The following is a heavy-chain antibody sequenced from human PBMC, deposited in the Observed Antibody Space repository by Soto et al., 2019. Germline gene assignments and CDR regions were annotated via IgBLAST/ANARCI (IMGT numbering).Heavy chain of an antibody. V-gene: IGHV3-23*01. J-gene: IGHJ4*02. Sequence: VQLLESGGGLVQPGGSLRLSCAASGFTFSSYAMTWVRQTPGKGLEWVSVISGSGGTTYYADSVKGRFTISRDNSKRSLYLQMNSLRAEDTAVYYCARRKSTEYFFDYWGQGTLVTVSS. CDR1: GFTFSSYA. CDR2: ISGSGGTT. D-gene: IGHD3-10*01. CDR3: ARRKSTEYFFDY.